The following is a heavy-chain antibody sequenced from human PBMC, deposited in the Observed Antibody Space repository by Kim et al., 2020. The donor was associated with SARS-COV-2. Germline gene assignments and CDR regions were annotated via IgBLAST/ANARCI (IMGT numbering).Heavy chain of an antibody. CDR2: IIPIFGTA. D-gene: IGHD1-1*01. J-gene: IGHJ6*02. CDR1: GGTFSSYA. Sequence: SVKVSCKASGGTFSSYAISWVRQAPGQGLEWMGGIIPIFGTANYAQKFQGRVTITADESTSTAYMELSSLRSEDTAVYYCAGGGYGLETSGVPYYYGMDVWGQGTTVTVSS. CDR3: AGGGYGLETSGVPYYYGMDV. V-gene: IGHV1-69*13.